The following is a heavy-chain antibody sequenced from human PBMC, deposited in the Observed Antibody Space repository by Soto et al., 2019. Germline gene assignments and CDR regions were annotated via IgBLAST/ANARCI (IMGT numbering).Heavy chain of an antibody. V-gene: IGHV3-66*01. D-gene: IGHD1-7*01. Sequence: GGSLRLSCAASGFTVSSNYMSWVRQAPGKGLEWVSVIYSGGSTYYADSVKGRFTISRDNSKNTLYLQMNSLRAEDTAVYYCARVPVRYNWNYAGATSDAFDIWGQGTMVTVSS. CDR2: IYSGGST. CDR3: ARVPVRYNWNYAGATSDAFDI. J-gene: IGHJ3*02. CDR1: GFTVSSNY.